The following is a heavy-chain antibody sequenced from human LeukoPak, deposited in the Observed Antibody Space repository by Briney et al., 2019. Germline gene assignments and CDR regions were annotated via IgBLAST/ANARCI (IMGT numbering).Heavy chain of an antibody. CDR1: GGSFSGYY. V-gene: IGHV4-34*01. CDR3: ARERSGHYLDQ. J-gene: IGHJ4*02. CDR2: INHSGST. D-gene: IGHD3-3*01. Sequence: SETLSLTCAVYGGSFSGYYWSWIRQPPGKGLEWIGEINHSGSTNYNPSLKSRVTISVDTSKNQFSLKLSSVTAADTAVYYCARERSGHYLDQWGQGTLVTVSS.